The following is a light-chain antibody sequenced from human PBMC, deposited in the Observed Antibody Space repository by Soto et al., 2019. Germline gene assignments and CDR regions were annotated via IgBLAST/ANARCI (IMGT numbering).Light chain of an antibody. CDR3: TSCTTSDTLL. J-gene: IGLJ2*01. CDR1: SSDIGSFDY. Sequence: QSVLTQPASVSGSPGQSITISCTGSSSDIGSFDYVSWYQQFPGKAPKLIIYEVSRRPSGVPYRFSGSKSGNTASLTISGLQAEDESHYYCTSCTTSDTLLFGGGTKLTVL. V-gene: IGLV2-14*01. CDR2: EVS.